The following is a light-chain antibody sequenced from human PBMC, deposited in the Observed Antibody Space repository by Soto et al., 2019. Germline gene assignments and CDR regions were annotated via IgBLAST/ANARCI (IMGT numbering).Light chain of an antibody. J-gene: IGLJ1*01. CDR2: DVY. Sequence: QSVLTQPASVSGSPGQSITISCAGTRNDVGRYTYVSWYQQHPGKAPKLIIYDVYNRPSGVSTRFSGSKSGNTASLTISGLQAEDEADYYCTSYTSTSTPYVFGGGTKVTVL. V-gene: IGLV2-14*01. CDR3: TSYTSTSTPYV. CDR1: RNDVGRYTY.